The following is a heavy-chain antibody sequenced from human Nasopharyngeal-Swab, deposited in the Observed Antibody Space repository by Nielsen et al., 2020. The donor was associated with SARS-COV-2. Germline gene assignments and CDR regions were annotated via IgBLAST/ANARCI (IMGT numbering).Heavy chain of an antibody. D-gene: IGHD6-13*01. CDR1: GFTFDDYA. J-gene: IGHJ3*02. CDR2: ISGDGGST. Sequence: GESLKISCAASGFTFDDYAMHWVRQAPGKGLERVSLISGDGGSTYYADSVKGRFTISRDNSKNSLYLQMNSLRTEDTALYYCAKDIWGGSSWYLIAVEPTGDAFDIWGQGTMVTVSS. V-gene: IGHV3-43*02. CDR3: AKDIWGGSSWYLIAVEPTGDAFDI.